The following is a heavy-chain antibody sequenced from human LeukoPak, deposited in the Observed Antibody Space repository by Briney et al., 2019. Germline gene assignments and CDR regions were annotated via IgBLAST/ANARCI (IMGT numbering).Heavy chain of an antibody. CDR3: AKEEYYYDSSGYYYFDY. V-gene: IGHV3-30*18. CDR1: GFTFSSYG. Sequence: PGGSLRLSCAASGFTFSSYGMHWVRQAPGKGLEWVAVISYDGSNKYYADSVKGRFTISRDNSKNTLYLQMNSLRAEDTAVYYCAKEEYYYDSSGYYYFDYWGQGTLVTASS. D-gene: IGHD3-22*01. J-gene: IGHJ4*02. CDR2: ISYDGSNK.